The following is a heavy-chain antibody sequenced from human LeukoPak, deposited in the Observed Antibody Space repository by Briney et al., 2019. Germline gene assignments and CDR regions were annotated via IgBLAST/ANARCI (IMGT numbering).Heavy chain of an antibody. V-gene: IGHV4-59*08. CDR2: IYYSGST. Sequence: SETLSLTCTVSGGSISSYYWSWIRQPPGKGLEWIGYIYYSGSTNYNPSLKSRVTISVDTSKNQFSLKLSSVTAADTAVYYCTRRGGMTTVTHWGQGTLVTVSS. J-gene: IGHJ4*02. D-gene: IGHD4-17*01. CDR1: GGSISSYY. CDR3: TRRGGMTTVTH.